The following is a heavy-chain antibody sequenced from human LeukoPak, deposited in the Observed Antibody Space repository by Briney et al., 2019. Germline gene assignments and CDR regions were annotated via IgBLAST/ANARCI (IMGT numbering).Heavy chain of an antibody. V-gene: IGHV5-51*01. D-gene: IGHD6-13*01. CDR1: EYSFPNYC. CDR3: AIGGGGQQLGDY. CDR2: IYPDDSDT. J-gene: IGHJ4*02. Sequence: GESLKISCKHSEYSFPNYCIGWVRQMPGKGLEWMGIIYPDDSDTKYSPSFQGQVTISADKSISTAYLQWSSLKASDTAMYYCAIGGGGQQLGDYWGQGTLVTVSS.